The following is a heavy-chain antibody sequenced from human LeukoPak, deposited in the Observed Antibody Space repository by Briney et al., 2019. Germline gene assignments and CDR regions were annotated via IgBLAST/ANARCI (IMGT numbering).Heavy chain of an antibody. CDR2: LSDRT. Sequence: RGSLRLSCAASGFTFSSYALSWVRQAPGKGLEWVSTLSDRTYYADSVQGRFTISRDNSKNTLYLQMNSLRAEDTAVYYCAKDQTDYDILTGYSNFDYWGQGTLVTVSS. CDR1: GFTFSSYA. V-gene: IGHV3-23*01. CDR3: AKDQTDYDILTGYSNFDY. J-gene: IGHJ4*02. D-gene: IGHD3-9*01.